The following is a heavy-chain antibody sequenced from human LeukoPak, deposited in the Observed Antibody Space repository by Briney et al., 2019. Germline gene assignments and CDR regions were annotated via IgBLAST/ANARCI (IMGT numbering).Heavy chain of an antibody. CDR1: GGSISSGGYY. CDR2: IYHSGNA. CDR3: ARAYDDGDY. D-gene: IGHD5-12*01. J-gene: IGHJ4*02. V-gene: IGHV4-30-2*01. Sequence: SQTLSLTCTVSGGSISSGGYYWSWIRQPPGKGLEWIGYIYHSGNAYYNPSLKSRVTISVDTSKNQFSLKLSSVTAADTAVYYCARAYDDGDYWDQGTLVTVSS.